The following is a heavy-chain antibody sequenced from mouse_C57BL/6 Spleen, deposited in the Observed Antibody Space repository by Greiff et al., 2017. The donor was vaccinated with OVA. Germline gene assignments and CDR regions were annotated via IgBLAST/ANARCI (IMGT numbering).Heavy chain of an antibody. CDR1: GYTFTSYW. J-gene: IGHJ2*01. D-gene: IGHD1-1*01. CDR3: ARSVTTVVADD. V-gene: IGHV1-69*01. CDR2: IDPSDSYT. Sequence: QVQLQQPGAELVMPGASVKLSCKASGYTFTSYWMHWVKQRPGQGLEWIGEIDPSDSYTNYNQKFKGKSTLTVDKSSSTAYMPLSSLTSEDSAVYYCARSVTTVVADDWGQGTTLTVSS.